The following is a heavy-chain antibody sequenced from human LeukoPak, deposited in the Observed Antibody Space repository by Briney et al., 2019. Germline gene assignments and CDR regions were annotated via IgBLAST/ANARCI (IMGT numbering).Heavy chain of an antibody. Sequence: SETLSLTCTVSGGSISSYYWSWIRQPPGKGLEWIGYIYYSGSTSYNPSLKSRVTMSVDTSKNQFSLKLSSVTAADTAVYYCARSYPGYYFDYWGQGALVTVSS. CDR1: GGSISSYY. CDR2: IYYSGST. CDR3: ARSYPGYYFDY. D-gene: IGHD3-16*02. J-gene: IGHJ4*02. V-gene: IGHV4-59*01.